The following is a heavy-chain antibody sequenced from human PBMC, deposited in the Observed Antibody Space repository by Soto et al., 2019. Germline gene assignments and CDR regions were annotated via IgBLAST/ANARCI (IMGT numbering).Heavy chain of an antibody. CDR1: GGSISSGDYY. J-gene: IGHJ6*02. D-gene: IGHD5-18*01. CDR2: IYYSGTT. CDR3: ARALIQLWPHYYYGMDV. Sequence: SSETLSLTCTVSGGSISSGDYYWSWIRQSPGKGLEWIGYIYYSGTTYYNPSLKSRVTISVDTSKNQFSLKLSSVTAADTAVYYCARALIQLWPHYYYGMDVWGQGTTVTVSS. V-gene: IGHV4-30-4*01.